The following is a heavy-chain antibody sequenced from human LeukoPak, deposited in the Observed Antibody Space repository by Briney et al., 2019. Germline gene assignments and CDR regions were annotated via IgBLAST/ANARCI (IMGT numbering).Heavy chain of an antibody. V-gene: IGHV4-39*01. CDR2: IYYSGST. Sequence: SETLSLTCTVSGGSISSTSYYWGWIRQPPGKGLEWIGSIYYSGSTYYNPSLKSRLTMSVDTSKNQFSLKLSSVTAADTAVYYCARQGYCTSTSCPSMDNRFDPWGQGTLVTVSS. CDR1: GGSISSTSYY. D-gene: IGHD2-2*01. J-gene: IGHJ5*02. CDR3: ARQGYCTSTSCPSMDNRFDP.